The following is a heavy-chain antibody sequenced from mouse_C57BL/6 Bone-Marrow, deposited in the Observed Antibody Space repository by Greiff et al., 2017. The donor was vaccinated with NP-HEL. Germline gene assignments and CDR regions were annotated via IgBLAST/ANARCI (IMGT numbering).Heavy chain of an antibody. J-gene: IGHJ3*01. D-gene: IGHD2-4*01. CDR1: GYTFTSYW. Sequence: QVQLKQPGAELVKPGASVKLSCKASGYTFTSYWITWVKQRPGQGLEWIGDIYPGSGSTNYNEKFKSKATLTVDTSSSTAYMQLSSLTSEDSAVYYCARYDYDEFCAYWGQGTKITVSA. CDR3: ARYDYDEFCAY. V-gene: IGHV1-55*01. CDR2: IYPGSGST.